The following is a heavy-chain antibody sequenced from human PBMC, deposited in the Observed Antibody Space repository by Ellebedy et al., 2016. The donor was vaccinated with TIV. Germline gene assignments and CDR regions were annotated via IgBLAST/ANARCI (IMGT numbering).Heavy chain of an antibody. V-gene: IGHV3-7*01. Sequence: GGSLRLXXVASGFTLSTYWMHWVRQAPGKGLEWVANIKEDGSTKYYVDSVKGRFTISRDNAKNSLYLQMNSLRAEDTAVYYCARDKVVGATYFDYWGQGTLVTVSS. D-gene: IGHD1-26*01. CDR1: GFTLSTYW. J-gene: IGHJ4*02. CDR3: ARDKVVGATYFDY. CDR2: IKEDGSTK.